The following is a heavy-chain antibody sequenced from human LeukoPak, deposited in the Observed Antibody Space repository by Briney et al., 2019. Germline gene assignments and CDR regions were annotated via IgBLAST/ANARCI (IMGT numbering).Heavy chain of an antibody. V-gene: IGHV3-21*05. CDR1: GFTFSIYS. Sequence: GGSLRLSCVASGFTFSIYSMNWVRQAPGKGLEWVSYISKNCDDIYNADSVRGRFTISRDNAKNSLYLQMNSLRAEDTAVYYCARVRPGYYCDYWGQGILVTVSS. J-gene: IGHJ4*02. CDR3: ARVRPGYYCDY. CDR2: ISKNCDDI.